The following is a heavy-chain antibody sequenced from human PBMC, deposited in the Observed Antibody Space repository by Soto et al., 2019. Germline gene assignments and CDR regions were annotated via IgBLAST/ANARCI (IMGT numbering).Heavy chain of an antibody. CDR3: AKDSSSAWSRGIDF. CDR1: GFTFSNYA. Sequence: RRLSCAATGFTFSNYAMTWVRRAAGKGLEWVSAISDAGDRTNYEDSVRGRFTVSRDNSKNTLYLQMNTLRAEDTAVYYCAKDSSSAWSRGIDFWGQGTLVTVSS. J-gene: IGHJ4*02. CDR2: ISDAGDRT. D-gene: IGHD6-19*01. V-gene: IGHV3-23*01.